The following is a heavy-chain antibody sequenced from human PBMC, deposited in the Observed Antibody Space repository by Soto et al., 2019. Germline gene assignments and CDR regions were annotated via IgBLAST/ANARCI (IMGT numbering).Heavy chain of an antibody. V-gene: IGHV4-38-2*02. CDR1: GYSISSGYY. D-gene: IGHD6-13*01. CDR2: IYHSGST. CDR3: ARDPVAAAGYHYYYYGMDV. J-gene: IGHJ6*02. Sequence: LSLTCAVSGYSISSGYYWGWIRQPPGKGLEWIGSIYHSGSTYYNPSLKSRVTISRDNSKNTLYLQMNSLRAEDTAVYYCARDPVAAAGYHYYYYGMDVWGQGTAVTVSS.